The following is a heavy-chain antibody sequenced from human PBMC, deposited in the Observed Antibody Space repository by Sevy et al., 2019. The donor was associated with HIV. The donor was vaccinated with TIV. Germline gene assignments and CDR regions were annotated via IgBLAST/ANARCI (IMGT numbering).Heavy chain of an antibody. CDR1: GGSISSYC. V-gene: IGHV4-59*01. CDR2: IYYSGST. D-gene: IGHD3-22*01. Sequence: SETLSLTCTVSGGSISSYCWSWIRQPPGKGLEWIGYIYYSGSTNYNPSLKSRVTISVDTSKNQFSLKLSSVTAADTAVYYCARDFYDSSGQGGDWFDPWGQGTLVTVSS. J-gene: IGHJ5*02. CDR3: ARDFYDSSGQGGDWFDP.